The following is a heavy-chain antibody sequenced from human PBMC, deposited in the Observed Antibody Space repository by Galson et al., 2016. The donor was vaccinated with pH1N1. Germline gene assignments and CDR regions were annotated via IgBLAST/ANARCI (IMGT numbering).Heavy chain of an antibody. CDR2: ISSTSSAI. D-gene: IGHD3-9*01. J-gene: IGHJ4*02. CDR3: ARDGRSHWFSQIDS. Sequence: LRLSCAASGFTLTTYEMNWVRQAPGKGLEWVAYISSTSSAIYYADAVKGRFTISRDNAMKLLYLHMNSLRVEDTAVYYCARDGRSHWFSQIDSWGQGTLVTVSS. CDR1: GFTLTTYE. V-gene: IGHV3-48*03.